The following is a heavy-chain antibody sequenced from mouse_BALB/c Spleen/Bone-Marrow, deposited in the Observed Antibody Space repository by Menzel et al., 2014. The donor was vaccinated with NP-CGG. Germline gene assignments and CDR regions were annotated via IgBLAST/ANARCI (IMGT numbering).Heavy chain of an antibody. CDR2: ISSGGNYT. CDR3: ASTGYFFDY. V-gene: IGHV5-9-1*01. D-gene: IGHD4-1*01. CDR1: GFTFSSYA. Sequence: EVMLVESGGGLVKPGGSLKLSCAASGFTFSSYAMSWVRQTPEKRLEWVATISSGGNYTYYPDSVKRRFTISRDNAKNTLYLQMSSLRSEDTAMYYCASTGYFFDYWGQGTTLTVSS. J-gene: IGHJ2*01.